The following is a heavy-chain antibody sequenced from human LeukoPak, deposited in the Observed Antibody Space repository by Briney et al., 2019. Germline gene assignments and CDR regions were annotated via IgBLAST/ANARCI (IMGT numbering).Heavy chain of an antibody. CDR2: ISASGGT. J-gene: IGHJ4*02. D-gene: IGHD6-19*01. CDR1: GGSMRSYF. CDR3: ARAVAGTLVRFDY. V-gene: IGHV4-4*08. Sequence: SETLSLTCIVSGGSMRSYFWSWIRQTPGRGLEWIECISASGGTKKYNPPRTSRVTISVDTSKNQFSLRPSSVTAADTAVYYCARAVAGTLVRFDYWGQGTLVTVSS.